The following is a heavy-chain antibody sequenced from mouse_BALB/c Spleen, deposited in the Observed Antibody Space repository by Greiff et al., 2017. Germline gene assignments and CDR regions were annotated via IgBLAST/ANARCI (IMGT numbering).Heavy chain of an antibody. D-gene: IGHD2-4*01. CDR1: GYSFTSYY. CDR3: ARRMITTVFAY. J-gene: IGHJ3*01. Sequence: VQLQQSGPELMKPGASVKISCKASGYSFTSYYMHWVKQSHGKSLEWIGYIDPFNGGTSYNQKFKGKATLTVDKSSSTAYMHLSSLTSEDSAVYYCARRMITTVFAYWGQGTLVTVSA. V-gene: IGHV1S135*01. CDR2: IDPFNGGT.